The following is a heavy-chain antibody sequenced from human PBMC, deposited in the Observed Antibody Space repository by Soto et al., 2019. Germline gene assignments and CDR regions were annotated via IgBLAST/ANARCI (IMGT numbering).Heavy chain of an antibody. D-gene: IGHD1-1*01. CDR1: GFTFSSYS. CDR2: ISSSSSYI. J-gene: IGHJ5*02. V-gene: IGHV3-21*01. Sequence: GGSLRLSCAASGFTFSSYSMNWVRQAPGKGLEWVSSISSSSSYIYYTDSVKGRFTISRDNAKNSLYLQMNSLRAEDTAVYYCARDSFPNWNDVWFDPWGQGTLVTVSS. CDR3: ARDSFPNWNDVWFDP.